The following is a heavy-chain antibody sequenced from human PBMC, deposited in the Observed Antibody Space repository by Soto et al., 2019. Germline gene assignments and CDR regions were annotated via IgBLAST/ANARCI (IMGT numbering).Heavy chain of an antibody. D-gene: IGHD3-3*01. CDR2: IYYSGST. V-gene: IGHV4-39*01. CDR1: GGSISSSSYY. Sequence: SETLSLTCTVSGGSISSSSYYWGWIRQPPGKGLEWIGSIYYSGSTYYNPSLKSRVTISVDTSKNQFSLNLSSVTAADTAVYYCAKGGRFPEARYYFLDVWGNGTTVTSP. CDR3: AKGGRFPEARYYFLDV. J-gene: IGHJ6*03.